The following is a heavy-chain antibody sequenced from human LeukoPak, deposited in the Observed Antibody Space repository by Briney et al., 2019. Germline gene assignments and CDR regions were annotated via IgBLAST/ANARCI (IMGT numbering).Heavy chain of an antibody. Sequence: SVKVSCKASGGTFSSYAISWVRQAPGQGLEWMGGIIPIFGTANYAQKFQGRVTITADESTGTAYMELSSLRSEDTAVYYCARRIAAAGANYYYYGMDVWGQGTTVTVSS. V-gene: IGHV1-69*13. J-gene: IGHJ6*02. D-gene: IGHD6-13*01. CDR1: GGTFSSYA. CDR3: ARRIAAAGANYYYYGMDV. CDR2: IIPIFGTA.